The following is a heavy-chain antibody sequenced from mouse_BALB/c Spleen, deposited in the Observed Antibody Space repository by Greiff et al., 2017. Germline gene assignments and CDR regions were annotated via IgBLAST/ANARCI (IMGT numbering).Heavy chain of an antibody. V-gene: IGHV5-9-3*01. CDR3: AREITTYAMDY. Sequence: EVQGVESGGGLVKPGGSLKLSCAASGFTFSSYAMSWVRQTPEKRLEWVATISSGGSYTYYPDSVKGRFTISRDNAKNTLYLQMSSLRSEDTAMYYCAREITTYAMDYWGQGTSVTVSS. CDR2: ISSGGSYT. J-gene: IGHJ4*01. D-gene: IGHD2-4*01. CDR1: GFTFSSYA.